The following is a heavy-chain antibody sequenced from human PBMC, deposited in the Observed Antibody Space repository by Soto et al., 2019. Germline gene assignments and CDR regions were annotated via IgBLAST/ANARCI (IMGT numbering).Heavy chain of an antibody. CDR3: ARFMTYYYDSSGYYASD. D-gene: IGHD3-22*01. J-gene: IGHJ4*02. Sequence: ASVKVSCKASGYTFTSYGISWVRQAPGQGLEWMGWISAYNGNTNYAQKLQGRVTMTTDTSTSTAYMELRSLRSDDTAVYYCARFMTYYYDSSGYYASDWGQGTLVTVSS. CDR2: ISAYNGNT. CDR1: GYTFTSYG. V-gene: IGHV1-18*01.